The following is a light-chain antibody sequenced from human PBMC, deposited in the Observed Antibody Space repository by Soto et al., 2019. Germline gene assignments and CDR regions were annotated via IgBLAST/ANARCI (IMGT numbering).Light chain of an antibody. CDR2: GAS. J-gene: IGKJ1*01. Sequence: EIVMTQSPATLSVSPGERATLSCRASESVSSNLAWYQQKPGQAPRLLIYGASTRATGLPAMFSGSESGTDFTLTISSLPSEDFAVYYCHQYNNWPPWKFGQVTKVEIK. CDR1: ESVSSN. CDR3: HQYNNWPPWK. V-gene: IGKV3-15*01.